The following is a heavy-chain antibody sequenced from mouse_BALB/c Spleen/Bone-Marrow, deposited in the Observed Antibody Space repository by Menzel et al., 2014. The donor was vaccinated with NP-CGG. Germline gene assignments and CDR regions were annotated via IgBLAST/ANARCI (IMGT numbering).Heavy chain of an antibody. CDR3: ARARRFDF. V-gene: IGHV1-18*01. CDR1: GYTFSEYT. Sequence: VQLQQSGPELVKPGASVKISCKTSGYTFSEYTMHWVKQSHGKSLEWIGGIIPISGDATYNRKSEDKATLTLDKSSTTAYMDLRSLTSEDSAVYYCARARRFDFWGQGTTLTVSS. J-gene: IGHJ2*01. CDR2: IIPISGDA.